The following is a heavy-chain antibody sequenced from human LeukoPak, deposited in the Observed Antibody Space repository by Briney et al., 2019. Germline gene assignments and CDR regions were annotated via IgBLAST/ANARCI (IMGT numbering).Heavy chain of an antibody. D-gene: IGHD1-26*01. J-gene: IGHJ5*02. CDR2: ISGSAYNT. CDR1: GFTFSSYG. Sequence: PGGSLRLSCAASGFTFSSYGMSWVRQAPGKGLEWVATISGSAYNTYYADSVKGRFTISRDNSANTVFLHMSSLRAEDTALYYCAKHSGSYFIYYVDPWGQGTLVTVSS. CDR3: AKHSGSYFIYYVDP. V-gene: IGHV3-23*01.